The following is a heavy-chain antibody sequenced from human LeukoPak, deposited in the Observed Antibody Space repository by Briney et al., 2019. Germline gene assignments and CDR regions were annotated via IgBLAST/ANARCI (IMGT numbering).Heavy chain of an antibody. Sequence: GGSLRLSCAASGVTFSNYWMTWVRQAPGKGLDWVANIKQDGGEKYYVDSVKGRFTISRDNAKNSLYLQMNSLRAGDTAVYYCARSETTYYYDSSVYFYYYYGMDVWGQGTTVTVSS. CDR3: ARSETTYYYDSSVYFYYYYGMDV. CDR1: GVTFSNYW. CDR2: IKQDGGEK. J-gene: IGHJ6*02. D-gene: IGHD3-22*01. V-gene: IGHV3-7*01.